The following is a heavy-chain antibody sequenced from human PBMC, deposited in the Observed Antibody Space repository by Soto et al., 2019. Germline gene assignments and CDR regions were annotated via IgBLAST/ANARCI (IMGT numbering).Heavy chain of an antibody. CDR1: GGTFSSYA. Sequence: QVQLVQSGAEVKKPGASVKVSCKASGGTFSSYAISWVRQAPGQGLEWMGGSIPIVGTANYAQKFQGRVRIAADESTSRACMELSSLRSEDTAVYYCAISDYYGSGSYQLGDFWGQGSLVTVSS. V-gene: IGHV1-69*01. CDR3: AISDYYGSGSYQLGDF. J-gene: IGHJ4*02. CDR2: SIPIVGTA. D-gene: IGHD3-10*01.